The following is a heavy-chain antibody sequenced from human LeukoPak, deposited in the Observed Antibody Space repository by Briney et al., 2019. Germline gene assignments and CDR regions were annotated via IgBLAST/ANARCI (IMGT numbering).Heavy chain of an antibody. J-gene: IGHJ6*03. CDR2: ISGSGGST. CDR1: GFTFSSYA. Sequence: GGSLRLSCAASGFTFSSYAMSWVRQAPGKGLEWVSAISGSGGSTYYADSVKGRFTISRDNSKNTLYLQMNSLRAEDTAVYYCARSILAAAGPIGYYYYMDVWGKGTTVTVSS. CDR3: ARSILAAAGPIGYYYYMDV. D-gene: IGHD6-13*01. V-gene: IGHV3-23*01.